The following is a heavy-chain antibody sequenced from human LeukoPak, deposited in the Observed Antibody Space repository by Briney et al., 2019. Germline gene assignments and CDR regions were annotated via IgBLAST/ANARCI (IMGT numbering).Heavy chain of an antibody. V-gene: IGHV4-34*01. CDR3: ATQGLLGGDNFDY. J-gene: IGHJ4*02. CDR1: GWSFSGYY. CDR2: INHSGST. Sequence: SETLSLTCAVYGWSFSGYYWSWIRQPPGKGLEWIGEINHSGSTNYNPSLTSRVPISVHTSKNQSSLKLSSVTAADTAVYYCATQGLLGGDNFDYWGQGTLVTVSS. D-gene: IGHD6-25*01.